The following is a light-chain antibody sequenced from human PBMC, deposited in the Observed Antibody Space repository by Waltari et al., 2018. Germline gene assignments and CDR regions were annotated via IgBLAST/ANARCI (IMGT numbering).Light chain of an antibody. CDR3: QVWDDVTDSGV. Sequence: YVLTQPPSVSVDPGKTARLTCGGDHIGRKSVKWYQQKPGQAPVLVMFYESDRPSEIPERFSGSNAGKTATLTLSWVEAGEEADYHCQVWDDVTDSGVFGGGTKLTVL. V-gene: IGLV3-21*04. CDR2: YES. CDR1: HIGRKS. J-gene: IGLJ3*02.